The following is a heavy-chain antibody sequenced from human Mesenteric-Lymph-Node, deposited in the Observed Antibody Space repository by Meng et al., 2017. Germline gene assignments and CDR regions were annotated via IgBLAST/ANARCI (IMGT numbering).Heavy chain of an antibody. D-gene: IGHD1-26*01. Sequence: GESLKISCAASGFTFSSYGMHWVRQAPGKGLEWVAFIWFDGSNKYYADSLKGRFTISRDNSRNTVSLQINSLRAEDTAVYYCARDGGYTVVGATYFANWGHGNRV. CDR1: GFTFSSYG. V-gene: IGHV3-33*01. CDR3: ARDGGYTVVGATYFAN. CDR2: IWFDGSNK. J-gene: IGHJ4*01.